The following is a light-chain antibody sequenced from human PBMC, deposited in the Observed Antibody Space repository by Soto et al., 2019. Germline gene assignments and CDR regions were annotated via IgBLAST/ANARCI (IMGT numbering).Light chain of an antibody. CDR1: QSVGSS. J-gene: IGKJ5*01. CDR2: DAS. CDR3: QQGSNWPRIT. Sequence: EIVLTQSPATLSLSPGERATLSCRASQSVGSSLAWYQQKPGQAPRLLIYDASNMATGIPARFSGSGSGTDFPLAISGPLPEDVAVDYCQQGSNWPRITFGQGTQVDIK. V-gene: IGKV3-11*01.